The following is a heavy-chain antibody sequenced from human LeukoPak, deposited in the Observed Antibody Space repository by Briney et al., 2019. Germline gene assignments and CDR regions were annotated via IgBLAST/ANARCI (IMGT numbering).Heavy chain of an antibody. CDR1: GFIFSSYA. D-gene: IGHD5-12*01. CDR2: ISGSGDSI. J-gene: IGHJ4*02. Sequence: AGGSLRLSCAASGFIFSSYAMSWVRQAPGKGLEWVSVISGSGDSIYDADSVKGRFTISRDNSKNTLYLQMNSLRVEDTAVYYCAKTRGGVVATTSDNWGQGTLVTVSS. CDR3: AKTRGGVVATTSDN. V-gene: IGHV3-23*01.